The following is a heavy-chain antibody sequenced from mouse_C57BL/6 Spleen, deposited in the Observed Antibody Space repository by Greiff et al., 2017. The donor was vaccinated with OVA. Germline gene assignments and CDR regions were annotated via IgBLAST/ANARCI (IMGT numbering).Heavy chain of an antibody. J-gene: IGHJ3*01. D-gene: IGHD2-4*01. CDR3: APGGYYYYDGGFAY. CDR1: GYAFSSSW. Sequence: VQRVESGPELVKPGASVKISCKASGYAFSSSWMNWVKQRPGKGLEWIGRIYPGDGDTNYNGKFKGKATLTADKSSSTAYMQLSSLTSEDSAVYFCAPGGYYYYDGGFAYWGQGTLVTVSA. V-gene: IGHV1-82*01. CDR2: IYPGDGDT.